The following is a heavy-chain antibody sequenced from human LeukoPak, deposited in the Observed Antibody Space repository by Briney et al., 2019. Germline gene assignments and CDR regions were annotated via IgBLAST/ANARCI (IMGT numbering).Heavy chain of an antibody. J-gene: IGHJ2*01. CDR2: INQDGSQK. CDR3: ARKGWYSDL. V-gene: IGHV3-7*01. CDR1: GFTFNSYW. Sequence: GGSLRLSCAASGFTFNSYWMTWVRQAPGKGLEWVASINQDGSQKYYVESLKGRFTISRDNAKNSHYLQMNSLRAEDTAVYYCARKGWYSDLWGRGTLVSVSS.